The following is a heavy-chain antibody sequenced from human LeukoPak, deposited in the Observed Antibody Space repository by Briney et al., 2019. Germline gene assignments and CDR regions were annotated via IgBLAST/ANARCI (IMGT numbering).Heavy chain of an antibody. D-gene: IGHD6-13*01. J-gene: IGHJ2*01. Sequence: SETLSLTCTVSGGSISSYYWSWIRQPPGKGLEWTGYIYTRGSTNYNPSLKSRVTISVDTSKNQFSLKLSSVTAADTAVYYCARHRRDYSSSWNPYFDLWGRGTLVTVSS. CDR2: IYTRGST. V-gene: IGHV4-4*09. CDR1: GGSISSYY. CDR3: ARHRRDYSSSWNPYFDL.